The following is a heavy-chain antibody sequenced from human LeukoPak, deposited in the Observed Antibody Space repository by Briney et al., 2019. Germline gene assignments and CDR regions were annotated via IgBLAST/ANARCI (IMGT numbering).Heavy chain of an antibody. Sequence: GGSLRLSCAASGFTFSSYSMNWVRQAPGKGLEWVSSISSSSSYIYYADSVKGRFTISRDNAKNSLYLQMNSLRAEDTAVYYCARDMIASTKGRAFDIWGQGTMVTVSS. CDR1: GFTFSSYS. CDR2: ISSSSSYI. V-gene: IGHV3-21*01. D-gene: IGHD2-2*01. CDR3: ARDMIASTKGRAFDI. J-gene: IGHJ3*02.